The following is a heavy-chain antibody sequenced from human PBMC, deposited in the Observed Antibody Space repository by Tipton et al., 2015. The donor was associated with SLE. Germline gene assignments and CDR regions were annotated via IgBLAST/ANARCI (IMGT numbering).Heavy chain of an antibody. CDR2: IYTSGST. Sequence: TLSLTCTVSGGSISSGSYYWSWIRQPAGKGLEWIGRIYTSGSTNYNPSLKSRVTISVDTSKNQFSLKLSSVTAADTAVYYCASSVLRFLEWSPADAFDIWGQGTMVTVSS. V-gene: IGHV4-61*02. CDR1: GGSISSGSYY. J-gene: IGHJ3*02. D-gene: IGHD3-3*01. CDR3: ASSVLRFLEWSPADAFDI.